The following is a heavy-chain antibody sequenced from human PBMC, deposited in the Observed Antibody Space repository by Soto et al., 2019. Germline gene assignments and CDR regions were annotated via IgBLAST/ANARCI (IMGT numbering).Heavy chain of an antibody. Sequence: VGSLRLSCAASPRTSNYYTIHWVRQAPAKGMEWVSLISWYGGSTDYAESVKGRFTISRDNSKNSLYLQMNSLRAEDTSLYYCAKDLARLTYYYCGMDVWGRRPTVTVSS. CDR1: PRTSNYYT. J-gene: IGHJ6*01. V-gene: IGHV3-43*01. CDR3: AKDLARLTYYYCGMDV. CDR2: ISWYGGST.